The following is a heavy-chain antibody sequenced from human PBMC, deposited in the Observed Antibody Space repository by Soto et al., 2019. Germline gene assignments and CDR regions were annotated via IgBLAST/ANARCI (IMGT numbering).Heavy chain of an antibody. CDR2: INPSGGRT. Sequence: QVHLVQTAAQVKRPGASVNLSCKASGYMFTRYYIHWVRQAPGQGLQWMGMINPSGGRTKYAQLFQGRVTMTADPSTNTAHMELSSLRSDDTAVFYCARVESCGGPCYSDHPDAFDMWGQGTVVTVSS. J-gene: IGHJ3*02. D-gene: IGHD2-21*02. V-gene: IGHV1-46*01. CDR3: ARVESCGGPCYSDHPDAFDM. CDR1: GYMFTRYY.